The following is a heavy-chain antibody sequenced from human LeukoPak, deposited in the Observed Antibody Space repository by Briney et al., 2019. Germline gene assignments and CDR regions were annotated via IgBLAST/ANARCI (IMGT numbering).Heavy chain of an antibody. CDR2: IYYSGST. CDR3: AREENAVFDY. Sequence: PSETLSLTCTVSGGSISSYYWSWIRQPPGKGLEWIGYIYYSGSTNHNPSLKSRVTISVDTSKNQFSLKLSSVTAADTAVYYCAREENAVFDYWGQGTLVTVSS. D-gene: IGHD2-2*01. J-gene: IGHJ4*02. V-gene: IGHV4-59*01. CDR1: GGSISSYY.